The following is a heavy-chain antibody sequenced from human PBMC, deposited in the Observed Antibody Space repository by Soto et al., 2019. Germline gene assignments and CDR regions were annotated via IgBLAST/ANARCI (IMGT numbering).Heavy chain of an antibody. D-gene: IGHD2-15*01. J-gene: IGHJ4*02. V-gene: IGHV3-15*01. CDR1: GFTFSIAW. CDR3: ATLDVVDGVAASSDY. Sequence: EVQLVESGGGFVNPGGSIRLSCAASGFTFSIAWMTWVRQAPGKALEWVGRAKGKDDGGTTEYAAPVKDRFIISRADSRSTLYLQMNSLMIEDTAVYYCATLDVVDGVAASSDYWGQGTLVTVSS. CDR2: AKGKDDGGTT.